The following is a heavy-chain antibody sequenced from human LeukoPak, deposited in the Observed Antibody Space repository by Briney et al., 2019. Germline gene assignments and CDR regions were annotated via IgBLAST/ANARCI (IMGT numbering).Heavy chain of an antibody. CDR2: IFPLFETT. CDR1: GGTFNNYA. J-gene: IGHJ4*02. Sequence: SVKVSCKASGGTFNNYAINWVRQAPGQGLEWMGGIFPLFETTNYAQGSKGRVTITADDSTSTAYMELNSLRTEDTAVYYCARGRESHGHYFHFWGQGTLVTVSS. CDR3: ARGRESHGHYFHF. D-gene: IGHD1-26*01. V-gene: IGHV1-69*13.